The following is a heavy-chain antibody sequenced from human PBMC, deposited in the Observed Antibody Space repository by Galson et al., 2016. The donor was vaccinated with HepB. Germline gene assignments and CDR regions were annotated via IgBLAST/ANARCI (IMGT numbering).Heavy chain of an antibody. Sequence: SVKVSCKVSGYTLTELSMHWVRQAPGKGLEWMGGFDPEDGETIYAQKFQGRVTMTEDTSTDTAYMELSSLRSEDTAVYYCATTGRVDSTTIDYWGQGTLVTVSS. CDR1: GYTLTELS. D-gene: IGHD1-26*01. J-gene: IGHJ4*02. V-gene: IGHV1-24*01. CDR3: ATTGRVDSTTIDY. CDR2: FDPEDGET.